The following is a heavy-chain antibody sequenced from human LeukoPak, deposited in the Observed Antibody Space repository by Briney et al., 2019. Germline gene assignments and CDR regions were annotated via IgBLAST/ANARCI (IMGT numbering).Heavy chain of an antibody. CDR1: GGSISSYY. CDR3: ARVRYYDSSGRYYFDY. Sequence: SETPSLTCTVSGGSISSYYWSWIRQPAGKGLEWIGRIYTSGSTNYNPSLKSRVTMSVDTSKNQFSLKLSSVTAADTAVYYCARVRYYDSSGRYYFDYWGQGTLVTVSS. CDR2: IYTSGST. D-gene: IGHD3-22*01. V-gene: IGHV4-4*07. J-gene: IGHJ4*02.